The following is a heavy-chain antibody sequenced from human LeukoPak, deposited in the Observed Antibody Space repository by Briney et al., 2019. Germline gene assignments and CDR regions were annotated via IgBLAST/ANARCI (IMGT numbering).Heavy chain of an antibody. Sequence: PSETLSLTCTVSGGSISSYYWSWIRQPPGKGLEWIGYIYYSGSTNCNPSLKSRVTISVDTSKNQFSLKLSSVTAADTAVYYCARDLGSSWYDAFDIWGQGTMVTVSS. CDR2: IYYSGST. CDR1: GGSISSYY. J-gene: IGHJ3*02. V-gene: IGHV4-59*01. CDR3: ARDLGSSWYDAFDI. D-gene: IGHD6-13*01.